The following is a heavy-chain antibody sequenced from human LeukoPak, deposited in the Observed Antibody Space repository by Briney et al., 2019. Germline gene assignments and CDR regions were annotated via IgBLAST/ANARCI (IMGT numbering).Heavy chain of an antibody. J-gene: IGHJ5*02. CDR3: AKDPYRVVVATGNYLDP. CDR1: GFTFYNYG. D-gene: IGHD2-21*01. CDR2: ISHDGSNI. Sequence: GGSLRLSCAASGFTFYNYGMHWVRQAPGKGLEWVAVISHDGSNIHYGDSVKGRFTISRDNSKNMLYLQMNSLRVEDTAVYYCAKDPYRVVVATGNYLDPWGQGTLVTVSA. V-gene: IGHV3-30*18.